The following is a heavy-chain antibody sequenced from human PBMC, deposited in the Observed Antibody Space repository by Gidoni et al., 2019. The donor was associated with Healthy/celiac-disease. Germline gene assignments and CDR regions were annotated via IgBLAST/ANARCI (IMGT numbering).Heavy chain of an antibody. D-gene: IGHD6-19*01. CDR1: GFTFSSYG. CDR2: ISYDGSNK. V-gene: IGHV3-30*18. CDR3: AKGEDLSGWLAEYFQH. Sequence: QVQLVESGGGVVQPGRSLRLSCAASGFTFSSYGMHWVRQAPGKGLEWVAVISYDGSNKYYADSVKGRFTISRDNSKNTLYLQMNSLRAEDTAVYYCAKGEDLSGWLAEYFQHWGQGTLVTVSS. J-gene: IGHJ1*01.